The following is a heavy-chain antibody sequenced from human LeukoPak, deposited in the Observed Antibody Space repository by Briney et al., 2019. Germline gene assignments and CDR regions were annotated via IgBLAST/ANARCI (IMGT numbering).Heavy chain of an antibody. Sequence: RASVKVSCKTSGYTITGFYMHWVRQAPGQGLEWMGWITPDRGGTNYAQKFQGRVTLTRDTSISTAYMELSSLRSDDTAVYYCAREAGGFMSGMDVWGKGTTVTVSS. CDR3: AREAGGFMSGMDV. CDR2: ITPDRGGT. D-gene: IGHD3-16*01. J-gene: IGHJ6*03. CDR1: GYTITGFY. V-gene: IGHV1-2*02.